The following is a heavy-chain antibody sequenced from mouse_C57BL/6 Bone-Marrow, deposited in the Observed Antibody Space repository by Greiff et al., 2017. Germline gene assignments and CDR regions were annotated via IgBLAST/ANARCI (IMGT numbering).Heavy chain of an antibody. J-gene: IGHJ2*01. CDR2: FYPGSGST. D-gene: IGHD2-3*01. V-gene: IGHV1-55*01. Sequence: VQLQQPWAVLVTPGTSVQMSCQASGYSFTSYWITWVRQRPGQGLEWIGDFYPGSGSTNYNETFKSKATLTVDTSSSTAYMQLSSLTSEDSAVYYCAREGYDGYAYYFDYWGQGTTPTVSS. CDR3: AREGYDGYAYYFDY. CDR1: GYSFTSYW.